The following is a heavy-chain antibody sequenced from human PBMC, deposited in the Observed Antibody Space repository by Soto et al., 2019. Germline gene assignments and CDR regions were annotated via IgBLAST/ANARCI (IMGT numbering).Heavy chain of an antibody. CDR2: ISGSRGYT. CDR1: GFTFSDSY. V-gene: IGHV3-11*06. Sequence: GGSLRLSCVASGFTFSDSYMSWVRQAPGKGLEWVSYISGSRGYTEYADSVRGRFTISRDNAKNSVYLEMNSLRAEDTALYFCAKRHGYNYFDFWGQGALVTGSS. D-gene: IGHD5-12*01. CDR3: AKRHGYNYFDF. J-gene: IGHJ4*02.